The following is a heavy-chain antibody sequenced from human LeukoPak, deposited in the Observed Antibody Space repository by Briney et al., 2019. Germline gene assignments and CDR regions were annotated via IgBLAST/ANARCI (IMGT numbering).Heavy chain of an antibody. CDR2: ISTSGSTI. CDR3: ARGVGNFRYYFDY. J-gene: IGHJ4*02. V-gene: IGHV3-11*01. CDR1: GFTFSHDY. D-gene: IGHD2/OR15-2a*01. Sequence: PGGSLRLSCVASGFTFSHDYMSWIRQAPGKGLEWVLTISTSGSTIYYADSVKGRFSISRDNAKNSLYLQMNSLRAEDTAVYYCARGVGNFRYYFDYWGQGTLVTVSS.